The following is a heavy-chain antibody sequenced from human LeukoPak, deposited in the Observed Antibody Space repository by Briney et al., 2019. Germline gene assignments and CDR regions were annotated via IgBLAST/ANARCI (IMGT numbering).Heavy chain of an antibody. J-gene: IGHJ4*02. CDR3: ARDLTSVPTR. CDR1: RFTFSSYG. CDR2: ISYDGGNK. Sequence: QPGRSLRLSCAASRFTFSSYGMHWVRQAPGKGLEWVAVISYDGGNKYYADSVNGRFTISRDNAKNSVYLQMNSLRDEDTAVYYCARDLTSVPTRWGRGTLVTVSS. D-gene: IGHD4-17*01. V-gene: IGHV3-30*03.